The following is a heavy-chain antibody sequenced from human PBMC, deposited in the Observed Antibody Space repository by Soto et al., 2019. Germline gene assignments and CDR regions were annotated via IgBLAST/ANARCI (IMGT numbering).Heavy chain of an antibody. CDR1: GASISGGGHY. V-gene: IGHV4-30-4*01. D-gene: IGHD5-12*01. Sequence: QVQLQESGPGLVKPSQTLSLTCNVSGASISGGGHYWTWIRQPPGKGLEWIGYIYGSANTYYRPSLKGRVTISVDTAKYQFSLKLSSVTDADTADYYCARDLGGVATRDYWDQGNLVTVSS. CDR3: ARDLGGVATRDY. J-gene: IGHJ4*02. CDR2: IYGSANT.